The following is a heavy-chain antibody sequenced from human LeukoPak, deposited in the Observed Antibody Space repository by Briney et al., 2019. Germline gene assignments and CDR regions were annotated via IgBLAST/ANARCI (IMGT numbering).Heavy chain of an antibody. J-gene: IGHJ4*02. CDR1: GYTFTCYY. Sequence: ASVKVSCKASGYTFTCYYMHWVRQAPGQGLEWMGWINPNSGGTNYAQKFQGRVTMTRDTSISTAYMELSRLRSDDTAVYYCARTDYYGSGSYYNVAFDYWGQGTLVTVSS. V-gene: IGHV1-2*02. CDR3: ARTDYYGSGSYYNVAFDY. CDR2: INPNSGGT. D-gene: IGHD3-10*01.